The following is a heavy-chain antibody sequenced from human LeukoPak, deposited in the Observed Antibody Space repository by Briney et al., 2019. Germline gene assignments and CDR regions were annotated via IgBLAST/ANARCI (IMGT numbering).Heavy chain of an antibody. D-gene: IGHD6-19*01. V-gene: IGHV4-59*01. Sequence: SETLSLTCTVSGGSISSYYWSWIRQTPGKGLEWIGYIYYSGTTNYNPSLRSRVAISLDTSKNQFSLKLSSVTAADTAVYYCARGEPAFSSGWYTYYFDYWGQGILVTVSS. CDR2: IYYSGTT. CDR1: GGSISSYY. CDR3: ARGEPAFSSGWYTYYFDY. J-gene: IGHJ4*02.